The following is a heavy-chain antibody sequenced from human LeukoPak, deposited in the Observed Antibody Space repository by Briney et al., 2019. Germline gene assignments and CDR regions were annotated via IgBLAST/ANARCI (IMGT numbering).Heavy chain of an antibody. J-gene: IGHJ3*02. CDR3: ASRGIKYDSSDFHDAFDT. V-gene: IGHV3-48*01. D-gene: IGHD3-22*01. CDR1: GFTFSSYS. Sequence: GGSLRLSCAASGFTFSSYSMNWVRQAPGKGLEWVSYISSSSSTIYYADSVKGRFTISRDNAKNSLYLQMNSLRAEDTAVYYCASRGIKYDSSDFHDAFDTWGQGTMVTVSS. CDR2: ISSSSSTI.